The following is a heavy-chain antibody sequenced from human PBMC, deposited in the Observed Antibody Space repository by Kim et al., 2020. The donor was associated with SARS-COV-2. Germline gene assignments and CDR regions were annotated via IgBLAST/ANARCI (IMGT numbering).Heavy chain of an antibody. CDR3: ARDSCSSTRCYIYYYYGMDG. CDR1: GFTFSDYY. V-gene: IGHV3-11*05. D-gene: IGHD2-2*01. J-gene: IGHJ6*02. CDR2: ISSSSSYT. Sequence: GGSLRLSCAASGFTFSDYYMSWIRQAPGKGLEWVSYISSSSSYTNYADSVKGRFTISRDNAKNSLYLQMNSLRAEDTAVYYCARDSCSSTRCYIYYYYGMDGWGQGTTVTVSS.